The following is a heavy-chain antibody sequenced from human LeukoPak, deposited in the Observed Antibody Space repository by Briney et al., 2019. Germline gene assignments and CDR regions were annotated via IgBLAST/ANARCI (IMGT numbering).Heavy chain of an antibody. CDR3: TRESGAFSPFGF. D-gene: IGHD1-26*01. CDR1: GGSILSTNW. J-gene: IGHJ4*02. CDR2: VHLNGAT. V-gene: IGHV4-4*02. Sequence: SETRSLTCAVSGGSILSTNWWSWVLQPPGKGLEWIGEVHLNGATNYNPSVEGRVTMAIDKSKNHLSLEVISVTAADTAMYYCTRESGAFSPFGFWGQGTLVTVSS.